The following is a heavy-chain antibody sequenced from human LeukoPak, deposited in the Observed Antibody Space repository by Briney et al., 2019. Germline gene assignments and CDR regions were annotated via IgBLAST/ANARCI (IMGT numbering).Heavy chain of an antibody. CDR3: ASARDPERVFDI. Sequence: GGPLRLSCAASGFTFSSYSMNWVRQAPAKGLERVSYISSSGSTIYYADSVKGRFTISRDNAKNSLYLQMNSLRAEDTAVYYCASARDPERVFDIWGQGTMVTVSS. D-gene: IGHD5-24*01. CDR2: ISSSGSTI. V-gene: IGHV3-48*04. J-gene: IGHJ3*02. CDR1: GFTFSSYS.